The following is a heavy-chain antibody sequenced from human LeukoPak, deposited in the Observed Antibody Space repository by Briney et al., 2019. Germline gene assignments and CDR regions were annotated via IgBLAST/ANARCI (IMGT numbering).Heavy chain of an antibody. V-gene: IGHV1-18*01. J-gene: IGHJ4*02. CDR1: GYTFTSYG. CDR2: ISAYNGNT. D-gene: IGHD3-22*01. Sequence: GASVKVSCKASGYTFTSYGIGWVRQAPGQGLEWMGWISAYNGNTNYAQKLQGRVTMTTDTSTSTAYMELRSLRSDDTAVYYCARDVPPHYYDSSGYQLDDYWGQGTLVTVSS. CDR3: ARDVPPHYYDSSGYQLDDY.